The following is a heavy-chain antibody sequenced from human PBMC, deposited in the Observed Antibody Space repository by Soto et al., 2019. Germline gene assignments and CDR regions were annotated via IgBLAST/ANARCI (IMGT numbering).Heavy chain of an antibody. Sequence: QITLKESGPTLVKPTQTLTLTCTFSGFSLSNSGVCVGWIRQPPGQSLEWLAHIYWEDDKRYTPSLRSRLTNTNDTSKNQAVLIMNTMGPVGTVRYYCTHSHYLYSGAGGRNFDYLGQGTLVTVSS. CDR1: GFSLSNSGVC. D-gene: IGHD3-10*01. CDR2: IYWEDDK. CDR3: THSHYLYSGAGGRNFDY. V-gene: IGHV2-5*02. J-gene: IGHJ4*02.